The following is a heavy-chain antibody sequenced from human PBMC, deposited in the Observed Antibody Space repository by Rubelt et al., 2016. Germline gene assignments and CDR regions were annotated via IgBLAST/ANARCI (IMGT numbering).Heavy chain of an antibody. Sequence: QVQLVQSGSELKKPGASVKVSCKASGYTFTSYAMNWVRQAPGQRLEWMGWINAGNGNTKYSQKFQGRVTITRDTSASTAYMELSSLRSEDTAVYYCARGYCSGGSCYYFDYWGQGTLVTVSS. D-gene: IGHD2-15*01. CDR2: INAGNGNT. V-gene: IGHV1-3*01. CDR3: ARGYCSGGSCYYFDY. J-gene: IGHJ4*02. CDR1: GYTFTSYA.